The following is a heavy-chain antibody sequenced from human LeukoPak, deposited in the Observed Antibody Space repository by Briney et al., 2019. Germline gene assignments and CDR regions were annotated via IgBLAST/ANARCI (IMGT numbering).Heavy chain of an antibody. CDR2: ISYDGSNK. CDR1: GFTFSSYA. V-gene: IGHV3-30-3*01. J-gene: IGHJ4*02. CDR3: ARGYYDYVWGSYRYNPLFDY. D-gene: IGHD3-16*02. Sequence: GGSLRLSCAASGFTFSSYAMHWVRQAPGKGLEWVAVISYDGSNKYYADSVKGRFTISRDNSKNTLYLQMNSLRAEDTAVYYCARGYYDYVWGSYRYNPLFDYWGQGTLVTVSS.